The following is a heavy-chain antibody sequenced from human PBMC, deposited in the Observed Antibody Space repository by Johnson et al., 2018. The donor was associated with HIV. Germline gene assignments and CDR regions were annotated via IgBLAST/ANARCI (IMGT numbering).Heavy chain of an antibody. J-gene: IGHJ3*02. D-gene: IGHD6-6*01. CDR1: GFTFSSYA. V-gene: IGHV3-64*01. Sequence: VQLVESGGGVVQPGRSLRLSCAASGFTFSSYAMHWVRQAPGKGLEYVSAISSDGGTTYYANSVKGRFTISRDNSKNSLYLQMNSLRAEDTAVYYCAREGIAARLAAFDIWGQGTMVTVSS. CDR3: AREGIAARLAAFDI. CDR2: ISSDGGTT.